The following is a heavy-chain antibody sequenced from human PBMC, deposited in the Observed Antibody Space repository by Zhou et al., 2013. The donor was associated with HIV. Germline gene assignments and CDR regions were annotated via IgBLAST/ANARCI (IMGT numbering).Heavy chain of an antibody. D-gene: IGHD7-27*01. CDR2: VSPYNGDT. CDR3: ARAPTGGRSYFDY. V-gene: IGHV1-18*01. Sequence: QVQLVQSGSEVKKPGASVKVSCKTSGYTFSSYGISWMRQAPGQGLEWMGWVSPYNGDTLYTQKFQGRVTMTTDTSTTTVYMDLRSLKSDDTAVYYCARAPTGGRSYFDYWGQGTLVSVSS. CDR1: GYTFSSYG. J-gene: IGHJ4*02.